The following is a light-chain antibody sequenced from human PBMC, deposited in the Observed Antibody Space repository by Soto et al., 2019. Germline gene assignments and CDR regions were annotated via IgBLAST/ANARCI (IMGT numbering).Light chain of an antibody. CDR1: QSISSY. CDR3: XXSYSTPPNT. CDR2: AAS. V-gene: IGKV1-39*01. J-gene: IGKJ1*01. Sequence: DIQMTQSPSSLSASVGDRVTITCRASQSISSYLNWYQQKPGKAPKLLIYAASSLQSGVPSRFSGSGSGTXXXXXXXXXXPEDFATXYXXXSYSTPPNTFGQGTKVEIK.